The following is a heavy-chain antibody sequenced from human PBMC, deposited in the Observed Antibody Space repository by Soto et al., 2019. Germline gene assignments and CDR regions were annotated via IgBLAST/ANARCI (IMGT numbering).Heavy chain of an antibody. D-gene: IGHD2-2*03. J-gene: IGHJ5*02. CDR1: GFTFRSYA. Sequence: QVQLVESGGGVVQPGRSLRLSCEASGFTFRSYAMHWVRQAPGKGLEWVASTSYDENNRYYTDSVKGRFTISRDNSKNTLYLQLNSWRAEDTALYYCARAMDIAIASKDNWFDPWGQGTLVTVSS. CDR3: ARAMDIAIASKDNWFDP. V-gene: IGHV3-30-3*01. CDR2: TSYDENNR.